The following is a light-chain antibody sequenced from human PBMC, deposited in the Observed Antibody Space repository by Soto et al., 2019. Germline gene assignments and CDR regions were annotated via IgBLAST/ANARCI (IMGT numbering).Light chain of an antibody. Sequence: EIVMTQSPATLSVSPGERATLSCRASQSVSSNLAWYQQKPGQAPRLLIYAASNWATGIPDRFSGSGSGTDFALTVSRLEPEDFAVYYCQQYGSTPITFGQGTRLEIK. CDR2: AAS. J-gene: IGKJ5*01. CDR3: QQYGSTPIT. V-gene: IGKV3-20*01. CDR1: QSVSSN.